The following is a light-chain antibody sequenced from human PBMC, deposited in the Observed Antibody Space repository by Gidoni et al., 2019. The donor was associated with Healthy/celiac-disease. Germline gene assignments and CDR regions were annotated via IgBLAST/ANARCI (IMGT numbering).Light chain of an antibody. Sequence: IQLTQSPSSLSASVGDRVTITCRASHGISSYLVWYQQKPGKAPKLLIYAASTLQSGVPARFSGSGSGTDFTLTISSLQPEDFATYYCQQLNSYPPTFGGGTKVEIK. CDR2: AAS. CDR3: QQLNSYPPT. V-gene: IGKV1-9*01. CDR1: HGISSY. J-gene: IGKJ4*01.